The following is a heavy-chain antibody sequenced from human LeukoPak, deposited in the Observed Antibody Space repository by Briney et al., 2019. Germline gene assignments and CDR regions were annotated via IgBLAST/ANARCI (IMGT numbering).Heavy chain of an antibody. CDR1: GFTFSSYW. D-gene: IGHD3-10*01. J-gene: IGHJ4*02. CDR3: SSPDYSGSGSYPDFHY. CDR2: IKQDGSEK. V-gene: IGHV3-7*03. Sequence: GGSLRLSCAASGFTFSSYWMSWVRQAPGKGLEWVANIKQDGSEKYYVDSVKGRFTISRDNAKNSLYLQMNSLKTEDTAVYYCSSPDYSGSGSYPDFHYWGQGTLVTVSS.